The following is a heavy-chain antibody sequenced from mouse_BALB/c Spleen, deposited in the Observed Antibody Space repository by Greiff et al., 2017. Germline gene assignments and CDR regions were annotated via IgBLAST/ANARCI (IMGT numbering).Heavy chain of an antibody. Sequence: VQRVESGPGLVAPSQSLSITCTVSGFSLTSYGVHWVRQPPGKGLEWLGVIWAGGSTNYNSALMSRLSISKDNSKSQVFLKMNSLQTDDTAMYYCANLTPFAYWGQGTLVTVSA. D-gene: IGHD4-1*01. J-gene: IGHJ3*01. CDR1: GFSLTSYG. CDR2: IWAGGST. CDR3: ANLTPFAY. V-gene: IGHV2-9*02.